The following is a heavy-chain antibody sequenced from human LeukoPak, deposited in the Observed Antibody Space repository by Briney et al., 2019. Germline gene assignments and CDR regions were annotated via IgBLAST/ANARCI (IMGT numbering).Heavy chain of an antibody. Sequence: PSETLSLTCTVSGGSISSGPYCWRWIRQPAGKGLEWIGHIHTSGNTNYNPSPKSRVTISVDTSKNQFSLKLSSVTAADTAVYYCARGARLRHYYYYMDVWGKGTTVTVSS. D-gene: IGHD4-17*01. CDR1: GGSISSGPYC. V-gene: IGHV4-61*09. J-gene: IGHJ6*03. CDR2: IHTSGNT. CDR3: ARGARLRHYYYYMDV.